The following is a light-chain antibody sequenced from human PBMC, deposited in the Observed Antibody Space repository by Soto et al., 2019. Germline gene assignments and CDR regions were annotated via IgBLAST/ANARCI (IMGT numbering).Light chain of an antibody. V-gene: IGLV2-14*01. CDR3: RSYTSSSTRV. J-gene: IGLJ2*01. CDR2: DVS. Sequence: QSALTQPASVSGSPGQSITISCTGTSSGVGGYNYVSWYQQHPGKAPKLMIYDVSNRPSGVSNRFSGSKSGNTASLTISGLQAEDEADYYCRSYTSSSTRVFGGGTKLTVL. CDR1: SSGVGGYNY.